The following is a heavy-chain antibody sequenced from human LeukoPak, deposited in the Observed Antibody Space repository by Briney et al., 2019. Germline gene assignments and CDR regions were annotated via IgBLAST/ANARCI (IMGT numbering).Heavy chain of an antibody. CDR2: IKQDRSEK. J-gene: IGHJ4*02. D-gene: IGHD6-19*01. CDR1: GFTFTNYW. Sequence: GGSLRLSCAASGFTFTNYWMSWVRQAPGKGLELVANIKQDRSEKYYVDSVKGRFTISRDNAKNSLYLQMNSLRAEDTAVYYCARGVGGWYRFDYWGQGTLVTVSS. CDR3: ARGVGGWYRFDY. V-gene: IGHV3-7*01.